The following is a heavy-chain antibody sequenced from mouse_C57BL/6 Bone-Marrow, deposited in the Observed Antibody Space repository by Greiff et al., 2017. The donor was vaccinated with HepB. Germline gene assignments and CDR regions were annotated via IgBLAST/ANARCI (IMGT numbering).Heavy chain of an antibody. D-gene: IGHD1-1*01. Sequence: QVHVKQSGAELVKPGASVKISCKASGYAFSSYWMNWVKQRPGKGLEWIGQIYPGDGDTNYNGKFKGKATLTADKSSSTAYMQLSSLTSEDSAVYFCARQDYGSSESWYFDVWGTGTTVTVSS. CDR1: GYAFSSYW. CDR3: ARQDYGSSESWYFDV. J-gene: IGHJ1*03. CDR2: IYPGDGDT. V-gene: IGHV1-80*01.